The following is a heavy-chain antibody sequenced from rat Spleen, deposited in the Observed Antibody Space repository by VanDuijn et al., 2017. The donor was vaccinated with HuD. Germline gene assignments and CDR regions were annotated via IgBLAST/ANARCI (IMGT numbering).Heavy chain of an antibody. D-gene: IGHD4-4*01. CDR1: GFTFSDYY. Sequence: EVQLVESDGGLVQPGRSLKLSCAASGFTFSDYYMAWVRQAPTKGLEWVATISYDGSSTYYRDSVKGRFTISRDNAKSTLYLQMDSLRSEDTATYYCARHTNSGFPFDYWGQGVMVTVSS. CDR3: ARHTNSGFPFDY. J-gene: IGHJ2*01. V-gene: IGHV5-29*01. CDR2: ISYDGSST.